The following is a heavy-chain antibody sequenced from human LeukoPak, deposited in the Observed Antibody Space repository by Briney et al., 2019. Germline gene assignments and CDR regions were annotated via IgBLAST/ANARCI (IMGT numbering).Heavy chain of an antibody. CDR2: LSSTLRYT. Sequence: GGSLRLSCAASGFTFSDYSMNWVRQAPGKGLEWVSSLSSTLRYTYYADSVKGRFTISRDNANNLLYLQMNSLRVEDTAAYYCARGDMITSGGAHYHYYYMDVWGRGTSVTVSS. CDR3: ARGDMITSGGAHYHYYYMDV. D-gene: IGHD3-16*01. CDR1: GFTFSDYS. J-gene: IGHJ6*03. V-gene: IGHV3-21*01.